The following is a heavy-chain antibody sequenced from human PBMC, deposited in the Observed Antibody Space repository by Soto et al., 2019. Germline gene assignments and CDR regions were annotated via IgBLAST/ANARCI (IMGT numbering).Heavy chain of an antibody. D-gene: IGHD3-3*01. V-gene: IGHV1-58*01. CDR2: IVGGSANT. J-gene: IGHJ4*02. Sequence: VQWVRQARGQRLEWIGWIVGGSANTDYAENFQGRVTITSDMSTSTAYLELSSLRPDDTAVYYCAAVGSDFWSGFYSGDFDYWGQGTLVTVSS. CDR3: AAVGSDFWSGFYSGDFDY.